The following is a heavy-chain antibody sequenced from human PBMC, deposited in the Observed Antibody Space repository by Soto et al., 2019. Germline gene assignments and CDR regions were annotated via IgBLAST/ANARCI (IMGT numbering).Heavy chain of an antibody. CDR2: IYWDDDK. D-gene: IGHD4-17*01. V-gene: IGHV2-5*02. CDR1: GFSLTRGVG. J-gene: IGHJ5*02. CDR3: AHKPLTTTGAFDP. Sequence: QITLKESGPALVKPTQTLTLTCTFSGFSLTRGVGVAWIRQPPGKALEWLALIYWDDDKRYSSSLKSRLTITKDTTKNQVVLRMTNMDPVDTATYYCAHKPLTTTGAFDPWGQGTLVTVSS.